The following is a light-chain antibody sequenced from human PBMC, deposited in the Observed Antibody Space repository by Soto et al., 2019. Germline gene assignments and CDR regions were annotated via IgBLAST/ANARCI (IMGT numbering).Light chain of an antibody. CDR2: KVS. Sequence: EIVLTQTPLLSPVTLGQPASISCRSSRSLVASDGNAYLTWLHQRPGQPPRPLIYKVSQRLSGVPDRFSGSGAGTDFTLHISRVEPEDVGTYFCMQATQLRTFGQGTRLEI. V-gene: IGKV2-24*01. J-gene: IGKJ5*01. CDR1: RSLVASDGNAY. CDR3: MQATQLRT.